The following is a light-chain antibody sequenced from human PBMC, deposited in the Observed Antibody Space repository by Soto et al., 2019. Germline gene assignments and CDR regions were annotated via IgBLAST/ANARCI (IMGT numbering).Light chain of an antibody. Sequence: DIQMTQSPSTLSASVGDRVTITCRASQTISSWLAWYQQKPGKAPKLLIYKAAALESGVPSRFSGSGFGTEFPLTISSLQPDDFATYYCQQYNGNSLTFGGGTKVEI. J-gene: IGKJ4*01. V-gene: IGKV1-5*03. CDR2: KAA. CDR1: QTISSW. CDR3: QQYNGNSLT.